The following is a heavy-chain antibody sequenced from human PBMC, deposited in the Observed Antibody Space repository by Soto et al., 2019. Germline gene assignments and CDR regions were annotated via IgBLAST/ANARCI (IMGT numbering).Heavy chain of an antibody. J-gene: IGHJ4*02. V-gene: IGHV1-69*02. CDR3: AGTVTRGDVDY. Sequence: QVQLVKSGAEVKKPGSSVKVSCKASGGTFSSYTISWVRQAPGQGLEWMGRIIPIIGIANYAQTFQGRVTMTADKSTSTAYMELSSLRSEDTAGYYCAGTVTRGDVDYWGQGTLVTVSS. CDR1: GGTFSSYT. D-gene: IGHD4-4*01. CDR2: IIPIIGIA.